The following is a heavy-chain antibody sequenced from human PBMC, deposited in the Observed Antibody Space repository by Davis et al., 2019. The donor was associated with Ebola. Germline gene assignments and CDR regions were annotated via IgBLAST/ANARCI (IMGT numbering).Heavy chain of an antibody. J-gene: IGHJ4*02. CDR3: AKEDGESFDF. Sequence: GESLKISCAASGFTFSSQAMSWLRQAPGEGLEWVSAISGSGDATYYADSVKGRFTISRDNFKKTVYLQMNSLRAEDTAIFYCAKEDGESFDFWGQGTLVTVSS. V-gene: IGHV3-23*01. CDR1: GFTFSSQA. CDR2: ISGSGDAT. D-gene: IGHD4-17*01.